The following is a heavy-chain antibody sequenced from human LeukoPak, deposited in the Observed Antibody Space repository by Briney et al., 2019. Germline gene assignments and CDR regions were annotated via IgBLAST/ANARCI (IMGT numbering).Heavy chain of an antibody. CDR1: GFTFNTYC. CDR3: GRDDSSGSPIDF. D-gene: IGHD3-10*01. CDR2: IWYDGNNK. J-gene: IGHJ4*02. V-gene: IGHV3-33*01. Sequence: GGSLRLSCAASGFTFNTYCMHWVRQAPGKGLEWVAVIWYDGNNKYYADSVKGRFTISRDNSKNTVYLQMNSLRAEDTAVYYCGRDDSSGSPIDFWGQGTLVTVSS.